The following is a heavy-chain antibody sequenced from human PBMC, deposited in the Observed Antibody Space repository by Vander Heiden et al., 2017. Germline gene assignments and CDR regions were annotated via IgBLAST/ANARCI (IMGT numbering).Heavy chain of an antibody. CDR2: IKQDGSEK. CDR3: ARDSVAAAYDY. D-gene: IGHD1-26*01. CDR1: GFTFSSYW. V-gene: IGHV3-7*01. Sequence: EVQLVESGGGLVQPGGSLRLSCAASGFTFSSYWMSWVRQAPGKGLEWVANIKQDGSEKYYVDSVKGRFTISRDNAKNSLYLQMNSLRAEDTAVYYGARDSVAAAYDYWGQGTLVTVSS. J-gene: IGHJ4*02.